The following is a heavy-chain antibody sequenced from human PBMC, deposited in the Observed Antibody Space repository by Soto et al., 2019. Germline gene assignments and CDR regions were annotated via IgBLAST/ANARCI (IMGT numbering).Heavy chain of an antibody. D-gene: IGHD3-3*01. CDR1: GGSFSGYY. Sequence: SETLSLTCAVYGGSFSGYYWSWIRQPPGKGLEWIGEINHSGSTNYNPSLKSRVTISVDTSKNHFSLKLSSVTAADTAVYYCARGRRRITIFGVVIGWFDPWGQGTLVTVSS. V-gene: IGHV4-34*01. CDR3: ARGRRRITIFGVVIGWFDP. CDR2: INHSGST. J-gene: IGHJ5*02.